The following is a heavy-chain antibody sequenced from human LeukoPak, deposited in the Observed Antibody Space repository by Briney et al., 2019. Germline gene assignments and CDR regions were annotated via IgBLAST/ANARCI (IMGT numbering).Heavy chain of an antibody. CDR1: GFDLWRYA. J-gene: IGHJ4*02. CDR2: ISGIGTST. D-gene: IGHD3-22*01. V-gene: IGHV3-23*01. Sequence: GGSLRLSCAGSGFDLWRYAMSWVRQAPGKGLEWVSGISGIGTSTYYADSVKGRFTISRDNSKNTLSLQIIGLRAEDTAVYYCARDGYYYGFAYWGQGILVSVSS. CDR3: ARDGYYYGFAY.